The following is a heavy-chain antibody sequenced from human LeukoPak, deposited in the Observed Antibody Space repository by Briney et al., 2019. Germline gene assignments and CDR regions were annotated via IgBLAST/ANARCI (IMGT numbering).Heavy chain of an antibody. D-gene: IGHD3-22*01. CDR2: IYYSGST. CDR3: ARLGDYDSSGYYGYY. V-gene: IGHV4-59*08. J-gene: IGHJ4*02. CDR1: GGSFSGYY. Sequence: IPSETLSLTCAVYGGSFSGYYWSWIRQPPGKGLEWIGYIYYSGSTNYNPSLKSRVTISVDTSKNQFSLKLSSVTAADTAVYYCARLGDYDSSGYYGYYWGQGTLVTVSS.